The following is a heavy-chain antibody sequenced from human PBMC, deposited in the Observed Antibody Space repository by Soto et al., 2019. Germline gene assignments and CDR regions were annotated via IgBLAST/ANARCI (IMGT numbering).Heavy chain of an antibody. J-gene: IGHJ4*02. Sequence: EVQLVESGGGLVQPGGSLRLSCAASGFTFSSYEMNWVRQAPGKGLEWVSYISSSGSTIYYADSVKGRFTISRDNAKNSLYLQMNSLRAEDTAVYYCARGGYDYYDSSGYDYWGQGTLVTVSS. D-gene: IGHD3-22*01. CDR1: GFTFSSYE. V-gene: IGHV3-48*03. CDR2: ISSSGSTI. CDR3: ARGGYDYYDSSGYDY.